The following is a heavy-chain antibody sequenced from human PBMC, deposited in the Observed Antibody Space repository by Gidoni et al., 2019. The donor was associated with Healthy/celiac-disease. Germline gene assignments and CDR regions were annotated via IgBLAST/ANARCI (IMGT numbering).Heavy chain of an antibody. V-gene: IGHV4-30-2*01. CDR3: ARVRGSCCGWFDP. D-gene: IGHD3-10*01. Sequence: QLQLQESGSGLVKPSQTLSLTCAVSGGYISSGGYSWSWSRQPPGQGLAWIWYIYHSGRTYSNPSPKSRVTISVDRSKTQFSLNLSSVTAADTALYYCARVRGSCCGWFDPWGQGTLVTVSS. CDR2: IYHSGRT. J-gene: IGHJ5*02. CDR1: GGYISSGGYS.